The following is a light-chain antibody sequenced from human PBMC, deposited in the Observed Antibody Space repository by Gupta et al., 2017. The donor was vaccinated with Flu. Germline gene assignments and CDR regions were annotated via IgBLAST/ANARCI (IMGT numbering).Light chain of an antibody. CDR3: QQSNNWPPVT. Sequence: ETVMTQSPATLSVSPGERATLSCRASQSVSSNLAWYQQKPGQAPRLLIYSASTRATGIPDRFSGSGYGREFTLTISSLQQEDSAVYYCQQSNNWPPVTFGGGTKVEIE. J-gene: IGKJ4*01. V-gene: IGKV3-15*01. CDR1: QSVSSN. CDR2: SAS.